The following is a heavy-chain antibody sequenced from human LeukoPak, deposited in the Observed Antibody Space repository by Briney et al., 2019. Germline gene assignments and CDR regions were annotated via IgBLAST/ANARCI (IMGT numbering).Heavy chain of an antibody. J-gene: IGHJ3*02. CDR3: ASGYCAGTSCYRGEFDAFDI. Sequence: SETLSLTCTVSGGSISSNSYYWGWIRQPPGQGLEWIATFYYSGSTFYNPSLKSRASISLDTSKNQFSLNLSSVTAADTAVYYCASGYCAGTSCYRGEFDAFDIWGQGTMVTVSS. CDR2: FYYSGST. D-gene: IGHD2-2*02. CDR1: GGSISSNSYY. V-gene: IGHV4-39*01.